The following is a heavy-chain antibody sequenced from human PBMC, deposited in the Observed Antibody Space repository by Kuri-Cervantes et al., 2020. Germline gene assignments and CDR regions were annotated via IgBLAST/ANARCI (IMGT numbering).Heavy chain of an antibody. CDR3: AKDDREV. CDR2: IRYDGSNK. CDR1: GFTFSSYG. Sequence: GGSLRLSCAASGFTFSSYGMHWVRQAPGKGLEWMTFIRYDGSNKYYRESVKGRFTISRDNSNNTLFLQMNSLRAEDTAMYYCAKDDREVWGQGTLVTVSS. V-gene: IGHV3-30*02. J-gene: IGHJ4*02.